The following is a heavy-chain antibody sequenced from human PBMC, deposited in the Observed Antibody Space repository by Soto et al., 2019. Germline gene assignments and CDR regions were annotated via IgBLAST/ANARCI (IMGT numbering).Heavy chain of an antibody. J-gene: IGHJ4*02. CDR1: GFSFSSYA. CDR2: ISGSGANT. V-gene: IGHV3-23*01. CDR3: AKAAAYHGSASYFPFDD. D-gene: IGHD3-10*01. Sequence: EVQLLESGGGLVQPGGSLRLSCAASGFSFSSYAMSWVRQAPGKGLEWVSSISGSGANTYYVDSVKGRFTVSRDNSKNTLYLQMSSLRGEDTAAYKCAKAAAYHGSASYFPFDDWGLGTRVTVSS.